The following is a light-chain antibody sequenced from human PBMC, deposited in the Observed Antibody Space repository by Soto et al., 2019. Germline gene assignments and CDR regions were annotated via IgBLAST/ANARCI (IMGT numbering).Light chain of an antibody. CDR3: QQYNNWPPLT. J-gene: IGKJ4*01. CDR1: QSVTSN. CDR2: GAS. Sequence: EIVTKLSPATLSVSTGERATLSCRASQSVTSNLAWYQQKPGQAPSLLIYGASTRATGIPARFSGSGSGTEFTLTISSLQSEDFAVYYCQQYNNWPPLTFGGGTKVDIK. V-gene: IGKV3-15*01.